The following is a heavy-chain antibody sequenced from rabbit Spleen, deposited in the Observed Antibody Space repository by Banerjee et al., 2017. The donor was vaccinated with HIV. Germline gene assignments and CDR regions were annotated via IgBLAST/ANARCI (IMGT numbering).Heavy chain of an antibody. CDR1: GFSFSSSDY. V-gene: IGHV1S45*01. Sequence: QEQLVESGGGLVKPGASLILTCTASGFSFSSSDYMCWVRQAPGKGLEWISCIAGSSSGFSYSATWAKGRFTCSKTSSTTVTLQMTSLTAADTATYFCARDLAGAIGWNFYLWGPGTLVTVS. J-gene: IGHJ4*01. CDR2: IAGSSSGFS. D-gene: IGHD4-1*01. CDR3: ARDLAGAIGWNFYL.